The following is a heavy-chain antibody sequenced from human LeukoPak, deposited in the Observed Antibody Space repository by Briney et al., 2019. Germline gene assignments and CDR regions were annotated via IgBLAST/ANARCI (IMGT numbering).Heavy chain of an antibody. CDR3: AIKQWLVRRHPGLIDY. CDR1: GGSFSGYY. D-gene: IGHD6-19*01. CDR2: INHSGST. Sequence: PSETLSLTCAIYGGSFSGYYWSWMRQPPGKGLEWIGEINHSGSTNYNPSLKSRVTISVDTSKNQFSLKLSSVTAADTAVYYCAIKQWLVRRHPGLIDYWGQGTLVTVSS. V-gene: IGHV4-34*01. J-gene: IGHJ4*02.